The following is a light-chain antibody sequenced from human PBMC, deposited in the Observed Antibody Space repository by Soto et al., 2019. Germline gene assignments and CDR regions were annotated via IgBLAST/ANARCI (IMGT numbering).Light chain of an antibody. J-gene: IGKJ2*01. CDR1: QSISTY. Sequence: DIQMTQSPSTLSASVGDRVTITCRASQSISTYLAWFQLKPGKAPGLLIYRASSLESGVPSRFSGSGSGTEFTVTISHLQADDFATDYCQPYDSYPYTFGQGTKLEIK. CDR2: RAS. V-gene: IGKV1-5*03. CDR3: QPYDSYPYT.